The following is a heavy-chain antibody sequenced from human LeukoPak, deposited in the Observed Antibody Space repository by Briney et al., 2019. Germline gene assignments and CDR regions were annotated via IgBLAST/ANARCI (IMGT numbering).Heavy chain of an antibody. V-gene: IGHV4-39*07. Sequence: SETLSLTCTVSGGSISSSSYYWGWIRQPPGKGLEWIGSIYYSGSTYYNPSLKSRVTISVDTSKNQFSLKLSSVTAADTAVYYCARDPLMSIAVAGKVTNYWGQGTLVTVSS. D-gene: IGHD6-19*01. CDR3: ARDPLMSIAVAGKVTNY. J-gene: IGHJ4*02. CDR2: IYYSGST. CDR1: GGSISSSSYY.